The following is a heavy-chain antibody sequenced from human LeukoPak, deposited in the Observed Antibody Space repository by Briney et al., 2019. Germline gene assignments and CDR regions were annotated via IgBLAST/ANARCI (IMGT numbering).Heavy chain of an antibody. D-gene: IGHD3-16*02. V-gene: IGHV3-53*01. J-gene: IGHJ4*02. CDR2: VYGNGNT. CDR3: VRERLGAIVEN. Sequence: GGSLRLSCVGSGFIFSNYAMSWVRQPPGKGLEWVSTVYGNGNTAYTDSVKGRFTISRDNSKNTLLLQMNSLRAEDTAVYFCVRERLGAIVENWGQGVLVIVSS. CDR1: GFIFSNYA.